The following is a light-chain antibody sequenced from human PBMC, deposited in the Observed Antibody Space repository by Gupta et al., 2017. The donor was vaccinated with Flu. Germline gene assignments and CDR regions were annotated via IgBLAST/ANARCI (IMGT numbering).Light chain of an antibody. V-gene: IGLV1-44*01. Sequence: QSLLTQPPSASGTPGQTVTMSCSGSRSGIGTNTVNWYQQLPGTAPKLLIYATDQRPSEVPDRFSGSKSGSSASLAISGLRSDDEGYYYCSVWDDSLNNRLFGGGTRLTVL. J-gene: IGLJ3*02. CDR2: ATD. CDR3: SVWDDSLNNRL. CDR1: RSGIGTNT.